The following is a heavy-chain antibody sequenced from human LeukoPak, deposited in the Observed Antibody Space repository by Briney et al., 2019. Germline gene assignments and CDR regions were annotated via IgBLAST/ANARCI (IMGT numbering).Heavy chain of an antibody. D-gene: IGHD6-13*01. CDR2: IYYSGST. J-gene: IGHJ4*02. Sequence: PSQTLSLTCTVSGGSISSYYWSWIRQPPGKGLEWIGYIYYSGSTNYNPSLKSRVTISVDTSKNQFSLKLSSVTAADTAVYYCARVVAAAVIDWGQGTLVTVSS. CDR3: ARVVAAAVID. CDR1: GGSISSYY. V-gene: IGHV4-59*01.